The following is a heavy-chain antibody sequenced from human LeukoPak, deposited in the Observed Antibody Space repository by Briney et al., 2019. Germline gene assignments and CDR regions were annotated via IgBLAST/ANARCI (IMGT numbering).Heavy chain of an antibody. CDR3: ARKSGSYYRYAFDI. J-gene: IGHJ3*02. V-gene: IGHV3-23*01. CDR2: ISGSGGST. Sequence: GGSLRLSCAASGFTFGYYGMTWVRQAPGKGLEWVSAISGSGGSTYYADSVKGRFTISRDNAKNSLYLQMNSLRAEDTAVYYCARKSGSYYRYAFDIWGQGTMVTVSS. CDR1: GFTFGYYG. D-gene: IGHD1-26*01.